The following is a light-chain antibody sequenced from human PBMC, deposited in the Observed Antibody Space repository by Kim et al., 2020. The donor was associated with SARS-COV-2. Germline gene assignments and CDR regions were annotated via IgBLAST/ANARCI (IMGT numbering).Light chain of an antibody. CDR1: NIGSKS. Sequence: SSELTQPPSVSVAPGKTARITCGGDNIGSKSVHWYLQKPGQAPVLVIYYDCDRPSGIPERFSGSTSGNTATLTISRVEAADDADYYCQVWDSSGDREVFGGGIKLTVL. J-gene: IGLJ3*02. CDR3: QVWDSSGDREV. CDR2: YDC. V-gene: IGLV3-21*04.